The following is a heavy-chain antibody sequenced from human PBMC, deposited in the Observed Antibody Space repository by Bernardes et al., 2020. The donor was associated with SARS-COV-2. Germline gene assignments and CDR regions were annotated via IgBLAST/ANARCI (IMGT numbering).Heavy chain of an antibody. CDR2: LNPNSGHT. Sequence: ASVKVSCKASGYSFTAYDINWVRQAPGQGLEWMGWLNPNSGHTGYPQKFQGRVTVTRNTSVNTAYLELNSLTSEDTAMYYCATALNYGVLFQPWGQGTLVPGSS. J-gene: IGHJ1*01. D-gene: IGHD4-17*01. CDR1: GYSFTAYD. CDR3: ATALNYGVLFQP. V-gene: IGHV1-8*01.